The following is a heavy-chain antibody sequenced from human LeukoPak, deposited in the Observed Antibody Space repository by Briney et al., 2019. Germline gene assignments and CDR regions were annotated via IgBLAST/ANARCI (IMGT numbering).Heavy chain of an antibody. Sequence: SVKVSCKASGYTFTSYAMNWVRQAPGQGLEWMGGIIPIFGTANYAQKFQGRVAITADESTSTAYMELSSLRSEDTAVYYCARDGVGCSSTSCYSDAFDIWGQGTMVTVSS. CDR1: GYTFTSYA. J-gene: IGHJ3*02. D-gene: IGHD2-2*01. V-gene: IGHV1-69*13. CDR2: IIPIFGTA. CDR3: ARDGVGCSSTSCYSDAFDI.